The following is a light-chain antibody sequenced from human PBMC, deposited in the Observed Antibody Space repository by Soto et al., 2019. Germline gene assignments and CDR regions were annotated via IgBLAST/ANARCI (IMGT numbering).Light chain of an antibody. V-gene: IGLV2-14*01. CDR2: EVT. CDR1: SSDVGGYNF. J-gene: IGLJ2*01. Sequence: QSVLTQPASVSGSPGQSITISCTGTSSDVGGYNFVSWYQLLPGKAPKLIIYEVTYRPSGVSDRFSGSKSGNTASLTISGLQAEDEADYCCSSYATNSRLFGGGTKLTVL. CDR3: SSYATNSRL.